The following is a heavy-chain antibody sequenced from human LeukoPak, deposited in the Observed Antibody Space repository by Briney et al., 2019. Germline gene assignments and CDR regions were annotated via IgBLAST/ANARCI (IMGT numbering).Heavy chain of an antibody. D-gene: IGHD5-18*01. CDR1: EFSVGSNY. CDR2: IYSGGST. J-gene: IGHJ4*02. CDR3: ARRGYSYGS. V-gene: IGHV3-66*04. Sequence: GGSLRLSCAASEFSVGSNYMTWVRQAPGKGLEWVSLIYSGGSTYYADSVKGRFTISRDNSKNTLYLQMNSLRAEDTAVYYCARRGYSYGSWGQGTLVTVSS.